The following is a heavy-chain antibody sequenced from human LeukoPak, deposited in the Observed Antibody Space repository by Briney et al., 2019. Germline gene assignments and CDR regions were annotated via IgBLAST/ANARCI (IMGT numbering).Heavy chain of an antibody. CDR1: GLTVSSNY. CDR3: ARDLSIAAREY. J-gene: IGHJ4*02. V-gene: IGHV3-66*02. CDR2: IYSGGST. Sequence: GGSLRLSCAASGLTVSSNYMSWVRQAPGKGLEWVSVIYSGGSTYYADSVKGRFTISRDNSKNTLYLQMNSLRAEDTAVYYCARDLSIAAREYWGQGTLVTVSS. D-gene: IGHD6-6*01.